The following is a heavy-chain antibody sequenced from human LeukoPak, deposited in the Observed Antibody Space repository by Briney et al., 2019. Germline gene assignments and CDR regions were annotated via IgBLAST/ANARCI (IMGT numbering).Heavy chain of an antibody. CDR3: ARGGPPYYDSTKFDP. D-gene: IGHD3-22*01. J-gene: IGHJ5*02. CDR2: IYYTGTT. Sequence: SETLSLTCTVSGDSMSGYYWSWIRQSPGKGLDWIGHIYYTGTTTYNPSLKSRVSVSMDSSKNQFSLKVDSVTAADTAVYYCARGGPPYYDSTKFDPWGQGTLVTVSS. CDR1: GDSMSGYY. V-gene: IGHV4-59*01.